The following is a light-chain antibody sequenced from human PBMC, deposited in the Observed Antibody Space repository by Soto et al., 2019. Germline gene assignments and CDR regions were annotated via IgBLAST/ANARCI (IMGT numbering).Light chain of an antibody. J-gene: IGKJ5*01. CDR1: ESLSSN. Sequence: EIVMTQSPATLSVSPGERVTLSCRASESLSSNLAWYQQKPGQAPSLLMYGASTRATGIPARFSGSGSGTAFTLTISSLQSEDFAVYYCQQYNTWSSITFGQGTRLEIK. V-gene: IGKV3-15*01. CDR3: QQYNTWSSIT. CDR2: GAS.